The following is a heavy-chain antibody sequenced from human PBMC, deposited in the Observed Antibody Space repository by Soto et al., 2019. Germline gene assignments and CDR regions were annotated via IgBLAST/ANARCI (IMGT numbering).Heavy chain of an antibody. D-gene: IGHD2-2*01. CDR2: FDPEDGET. V-gene: IGHV1-24*01. Sequence: ASVKVSCKVSGYALTELSMHWVRQAPGKGLEWMGGFDPEDGETIYAQKFQGRVTMTEDTSTDTAYMELSSLRSEDTAVYYCATASCSSTRCSLDYWGQGTLVTVSS. CDR3: ATASCSSTRCSLDY. J-gene: IGHJ4*02. CDR1: GYALTELS.